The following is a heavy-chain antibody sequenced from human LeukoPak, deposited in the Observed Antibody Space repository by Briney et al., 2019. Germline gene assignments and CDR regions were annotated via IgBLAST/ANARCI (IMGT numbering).Heavy chain of an antibody. CDR3: ARDLSFHSSGWTG. J-gene: IGHJ4*02. CDR2: ISSSSSYI. D-gene: IGHD6-19*01. Sequence: GGSLRLSCAASGFTFSSYSMNWVRQAPGKGLEWVSSISSSSSYIYYADSVKGRFTISRDNAKNSLYLQMNSLRAEDTAVYYCARDLSFHSSGWTGWGQGTLVTVSS. V-gene: IGHV3-21*01. CDR1: GFTFSSYS.